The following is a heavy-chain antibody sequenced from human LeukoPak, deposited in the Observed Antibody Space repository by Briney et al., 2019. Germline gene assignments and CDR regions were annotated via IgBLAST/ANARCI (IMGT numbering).Heavy chain of an antibody. J-gene: IGHJ3*02. Sequence: GGSLRLSCAASGFTFSSYWMSWVRQAPGKGPEWVANIKQDGSEKYSVNPMKGRFSISRDNPKNSLYLQMNSLRAEDTAVYYCARDHFWSGYGAFDIWGQGTMVTVSS. CDR2: IKQDGSEK. V-gene: IGHV3-7*01. CDR3: ARDHFWSGYGAFDI. CDR1: GFTFSSYW. D-gene: IGHD3-3*01.